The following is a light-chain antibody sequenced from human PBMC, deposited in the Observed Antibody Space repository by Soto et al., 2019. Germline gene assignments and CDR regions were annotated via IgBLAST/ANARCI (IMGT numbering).Light chain of an antibody. CDR3: QAWDSSTFYV. J-gene: IGLJ1*01. CDR2: QDS. V-gene: IGLV3-1*01. CDR1: KLGDKY. Sequence: SYELTQPPSVSVSPGQTASITCSGDKLGDKYACWYQQKPGQSPVLVIYQDSKRPSGIPERFSGSNSGNTATLTISGTQAMDEADYDCQAWDSSTFYVFGTGTKLTVL.